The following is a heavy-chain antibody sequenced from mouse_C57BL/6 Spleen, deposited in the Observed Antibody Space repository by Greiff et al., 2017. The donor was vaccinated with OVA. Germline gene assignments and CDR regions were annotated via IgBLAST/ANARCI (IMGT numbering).Heavy chain of an antibody. J-gene: IGHJ2*01. CDR3: ARVGGDRRYIDY. V-gene: IGHV3-8*01. CDR2: ISYSGST. D-gene: IGHD3-3*01. CDR1: GYSITSDY. Sequence: EVKLVESGPGLAKPSQTLSLTCSVTGYSITSDYWNWIRKFPGNKLDYMGYISYSGSTYYNPYLKSRISITRDTSKNQYSLQLNSVTTEDTATYYWARVGGDRRYIDYWGQGTTLTVSS.